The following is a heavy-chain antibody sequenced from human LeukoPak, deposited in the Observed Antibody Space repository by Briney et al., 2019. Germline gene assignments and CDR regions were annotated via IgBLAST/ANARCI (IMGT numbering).Heavy chain of an antibody. V-gene: IGHV3-23*01. CDR2: LSAGGKT. CDR1: GFTFSSYA. J-gene: IGHJ5*02. CDR3: ARVAGWHWFDP. Sequence: GGSLRLSCAASGFTFSSYAMSWVRQAPGKGLEWVSTLSAGGKTYYGDSVKGRFTTSRDNSKNTVYLQMNNMRVDDTAVCYCARVAGWHWFDPWGQGTLVTVSS. D-gene: IGHD6-19*01.